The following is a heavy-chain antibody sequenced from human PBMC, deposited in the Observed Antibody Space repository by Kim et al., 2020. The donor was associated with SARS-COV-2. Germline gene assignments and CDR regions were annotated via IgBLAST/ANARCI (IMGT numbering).Heavy chain of an antibody. CDR3: VKAGGD. J-gene: IGHJ4*02. CDR2: INPNGDTT. CDR1: GFTFRSQE. Sequence: GGSLRLSCSASGFTFRSQEMHWARQAPGKGLEFIANINPNGDTTYYTDSVKGRFTISRDNSKNTLFLQMSSLRTEDTAVYYCVKAGGDWGQGTLVTVSS. V-gene: IGHV3-64D*09.